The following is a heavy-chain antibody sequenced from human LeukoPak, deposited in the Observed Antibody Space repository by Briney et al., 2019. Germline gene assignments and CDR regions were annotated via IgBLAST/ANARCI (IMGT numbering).Heavy chain of an antibody. J-gene: IGHJ4*02. D-gene: IGHD3-22*01. CDR1: GFTFSSYS. Sequence: GGSLRLSCVASGFTFSSYSMNWVRQAPGKGLEWVSSITRSSNYIYYADSVKGRFTISRDNSKNTLYLQMNSLRAEDTAVYYCAKDFSFNYYDSKEDPYYFDYWGQGTLVTVSS. CDR3: AKDFSFNYYDSKEDPYYFDY. CDR2: ITRSSNYI. V-gene: IGHV3-21*01.